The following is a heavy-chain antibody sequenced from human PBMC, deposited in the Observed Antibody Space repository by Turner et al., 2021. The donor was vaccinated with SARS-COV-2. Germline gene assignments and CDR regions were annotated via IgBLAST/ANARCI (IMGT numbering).Heavy chain of an antibody. CDR2: ISTRSGNT. CDR3: ARDRDYDLDY. Sequence: QFQLVLSAVEVKRSGASVKVSCKTSGYTFTSNGISWLRQAPGQVLEWRGWISTRSGNTKFAQNFQGRVTMTRETTTRTAYMEMRSLRYDDTAIYYCARDRDYDLDYWCQGTLVTVSP. V-gene: IGHV1-18*04. J-gene: IGHJ4*02. D-gene: IGHD3-16*01. CDR1: GYTFTSNG.